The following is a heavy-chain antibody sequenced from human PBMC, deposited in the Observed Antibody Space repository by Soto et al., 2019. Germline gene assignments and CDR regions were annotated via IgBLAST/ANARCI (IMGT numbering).Heavy chain of an antibody. CDR3: ARQAAYITFDY. J-gene: IGHJ4*02. D-gene: IGHD2-15*01. CDR1: GVSISSGDFY. CDR2: INYSGST. Sequence: PSETLSLTCTVSGVSISSGDFYWSWIRQPPGKGLEWIGSINYSGSTYYNPSLKSRVTISGDTSKTQFSLKLSSVTAADTAVYYCARQAAYITFDYWGQGTLVTVS. V-gene: IGHV4-30-4*01.